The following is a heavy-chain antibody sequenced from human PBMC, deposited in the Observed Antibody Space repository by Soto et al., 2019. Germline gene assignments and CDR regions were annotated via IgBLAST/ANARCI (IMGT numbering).Heavy chain of an antibody. CDR1: GGSISSGDYY. CDR2: IYYSGST. Sequence: SETLSLTCTVSGGSISSGDYYWSWIRQPPGKGLEWIGYIYYSGSTYYNPSLKSRVTISVDTSKNQFSLKLSSVTAADTAVYYCARDPTPGDLGVWGQGTMVTVSS. J-gene: IGHJ3*01. CDR3: ARDPTPGDLGV. D-gene: IGHD7-27*01. V-gene: IGHV4-30-4*01.